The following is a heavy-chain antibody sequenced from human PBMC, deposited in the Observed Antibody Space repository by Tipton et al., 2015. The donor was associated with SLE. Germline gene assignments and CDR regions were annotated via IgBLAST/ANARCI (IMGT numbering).Heavy chain of an antibody. V-gene: IGHV4-61*09. CDR2: IYTSGSA. D-gene: IGHD4-11*01. Sequence: TLSLTCNVSGYSISSGSYYCSWIRQPAGKGLEWIGHIYTSGSATYNPSLISRVAMSVDTSKNQFSLELSSVTAADAAMYYCARESDYSNSFDSWGQGTLVNVSS. CDR1: GYSISSGSYY. CDR3: ARESDYSNSFDS. J-gene: IGHJ4*02.